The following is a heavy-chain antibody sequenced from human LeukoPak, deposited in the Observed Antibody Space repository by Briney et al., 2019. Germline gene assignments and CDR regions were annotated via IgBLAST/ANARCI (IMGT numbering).Heavy chain of an antibody. CDR2: ISSSGSTI. V-gene: IGHV3-48*03. D-gene: IGHD2-2*01. CDR3: ARSGYCSSTSCYEGNFDY. CDR1: GVTFSSYE. J-gene: IGHJ4*02. Sequence: GGSLRLSCAASGVTFSSYEMNWVRQAPGKGLEWVSYISSSGSTIYYADSVKGRFTISRDNAKNSLYLQMNSLRAEDTAVYYCARSGYCSSTSCYEGNFDYWGQGTLVTVSS.